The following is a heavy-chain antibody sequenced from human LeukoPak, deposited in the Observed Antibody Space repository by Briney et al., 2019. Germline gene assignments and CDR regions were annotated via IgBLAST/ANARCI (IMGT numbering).Heavy chain of an antibody. CDR1: GFTFSSYS. Sequence: PGGSLRLSCAASGFTFSSYSMNWVRQAPGKGLEWVSSISGSSSYIYYADSVKGRFTISRDNAKNSLYLQMNSLRAEDTAVYYCARDGIQLWSLYFDYWGQGTLVTVSS. D-gene: IGHD5-18*01. CDR2: ISGSSSYI. CDR3: ARDGIQLWSLYFDY. V-gene: IGHV3-21*01. J-gene: IGHJ4*02.